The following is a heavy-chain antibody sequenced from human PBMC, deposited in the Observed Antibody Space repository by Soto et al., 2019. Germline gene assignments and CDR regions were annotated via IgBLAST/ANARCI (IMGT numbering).Heavy chain of an antibody. CDR1: GYNFTNYA. Sequence: GASVKVSCKASGYNFTNYALHWVRQAPGQSLEWLGWLHTGTGSTKYSQKFQGRLTITRDTSASAAYMELTSLRSEDTAVYYCARESRVFVLWFDPWGQGTLVTVSS. CDR3: ARESRVFVLWFDP. D-gene: IGHD6-6*01. V-gene: IGHV1-3*04. CDR2: LHTGTGST. J-gene: IGHJ5*02.